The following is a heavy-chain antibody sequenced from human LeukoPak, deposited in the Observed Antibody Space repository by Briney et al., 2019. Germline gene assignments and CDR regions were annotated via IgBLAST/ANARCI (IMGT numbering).Heavy chain of an antibody. CDR3: AREWSDILPQGYCMDV. Sequence: GGSLRLSCAASGFIFSSYAVHWVRQAPGKGLEWVGVMSYDGSNKYYADSVKGRFTISRDNSKNTLYLQMNSLMAEDTAVYYCAREWSDILPQGYCMDVWGQGTTVTVSS. CDR1: GFIFSSYA. CDR2: MSYDGSNK. J-gene: IGHJ6*02. V-gene: IGHV3-30-3*01. D-gene: IGHD2-8*01.